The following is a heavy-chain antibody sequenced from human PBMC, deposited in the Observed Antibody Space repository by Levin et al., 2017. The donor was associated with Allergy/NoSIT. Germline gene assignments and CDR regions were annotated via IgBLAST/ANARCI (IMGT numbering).Heavy chain of an antibody. CDR3: ARDRTHYYGSGSYYHSNWFDP. J-gene: IGHJ5*02. V-gene: IGHV1-46*01. CDR1: GYTFTSYY. CDR2: INPSGGST. D-gene: IGHD3-10*01. Sequence: GASVKVSCKASGYTFTSYYMHWVRQAPGQGLEWMGIINPSGGSTSYAQKFQGRVTMTRDTSTSTVYMELSSLRSEDTAVYYCARDRTHYYGSGSYYHSNWFDPWGQGTLVTVSS.